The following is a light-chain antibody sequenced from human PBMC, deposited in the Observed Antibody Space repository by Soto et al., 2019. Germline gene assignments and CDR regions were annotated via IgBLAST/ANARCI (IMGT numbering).Light chain of an antibody. CDR3: LHDYNYPYT. V-gene: IGKV1-6*01. CDR2: AAS. J-gene: IGKJ2*01. CDR1: QGIRND. Sequence: AIPMTQSPSSLSASVGDRVTITCRASQGIRNDLSWYQQKPGKAPKLLIYAASRLQSGVPSRFSGNKSGTDFTLTISSLQPEDFATYYCLHDYNYPYTFGQGTKLEIK.